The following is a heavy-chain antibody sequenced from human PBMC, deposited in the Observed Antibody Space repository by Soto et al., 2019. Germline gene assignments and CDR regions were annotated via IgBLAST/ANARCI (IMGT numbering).Heavy chain of an antibody. CDR1: GGSISSGDYY. CDR2: IYYSGST. J-gene: IGHJ6*02. CDR3: ARVDASIAARIKYGMDI. D-gene: IGHD6-6*01. Sequence: SETLSLTCTVSGGSISSGDYYWSWIRQPPGKGLEWIGYIYYSGSTYYNPSLKSRVTISVDTSKNQFSLKLSSVTAADTAVYYCARVDASIAARIKYGMDIWGQGTTVTVSS. V-gene: IGHV4-30-4*01.